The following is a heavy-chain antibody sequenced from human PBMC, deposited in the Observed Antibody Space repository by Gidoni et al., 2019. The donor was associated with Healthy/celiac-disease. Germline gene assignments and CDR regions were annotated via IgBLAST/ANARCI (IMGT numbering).Heavy chain of an antibody. D-gene: IGHD2-8*01. J-gene: IGHJ6*02. V-gene: IGHV3-30-3*01. CDR1: GFTFSSYA. Sequence: QVQLVESGGGVVQPGRSLRLSCAASGFTFSSYAMHWVRQAPGTGLGCVAVISYDGSNKYYADSVKGRFTISRDNSKNTLYLQMNSLRAEDTAVYYCARDLGLMVYAYGMDVWGQGTTVTVSS. CDR2: ISYDGSNK. CDR3: ARDLGLMVYAYGMDV.